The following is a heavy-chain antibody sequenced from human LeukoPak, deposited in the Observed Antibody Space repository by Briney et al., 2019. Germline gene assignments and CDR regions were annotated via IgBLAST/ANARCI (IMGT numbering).Heavy chain of an antibody. CDR2: ISYDGSNK. Sequence: PGGSLRLSCAASGFTFSSYGMHWVRQAPGKGLEWVAVISYDGSNKYYADSVKGRFAISRDNSKNTLYLQMNSLRAEDTALYYCAKDQGLWFGELLWFQHWGQGTLVTVSS. CDR3: AKDQGLWFGELLWFQH. CDR1: GFTFSSYG. V-gene: IGHV3-30*18. D-gene: IGHD3-10*01. J-gene: IGHJ1*01.